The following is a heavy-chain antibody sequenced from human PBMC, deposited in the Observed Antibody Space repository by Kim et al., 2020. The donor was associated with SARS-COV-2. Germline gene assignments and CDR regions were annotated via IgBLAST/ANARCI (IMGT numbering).Heavy chain of an antibody. D-gene: IGHD2-2*01. V-gene: IGHV3-23*01. Sequence: FTISRDNSKNTLYLQMNSLRAEDTAVYYCAKVGANIVVVPAATGDWFDPWGQGTLVTVSS. J-gene: IGHJ5*02. CDR3: AKVGANIVVVPAATGDWFDP.